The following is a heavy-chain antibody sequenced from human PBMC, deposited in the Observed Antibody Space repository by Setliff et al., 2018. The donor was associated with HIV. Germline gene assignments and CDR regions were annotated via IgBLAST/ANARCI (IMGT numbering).Heavy chain of an antibody. Sequence: SETLSLTCAVSGYSVSSGYYWAWIRQAPGKGLQWIGQMYYTGTTDYSPSLSSRVTISQDKSRNQFSLKLTSVTATDTAIYYCARGVGIGGNWFDPWGQGIMVTVS. CDR1: GYSVSSGYY. CDR2: MYYTGTT. V-gene: IGHV4-38-2*01. D-gene: IGHD2-15*01. J-gene: IGHJ5*02. CDR3: ARGVGIGGNWFDP.